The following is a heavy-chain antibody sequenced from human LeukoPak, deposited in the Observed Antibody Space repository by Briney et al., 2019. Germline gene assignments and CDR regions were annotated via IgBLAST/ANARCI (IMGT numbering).Heavy chain of an antibody. D-gene: IGHD4-17*01. CDR2: ISSSSSTI. CDR1: GFTFSSYS. J-gene: IGHJ4*02. CDR3: ASTTVTTYSYFDY. Sequence: GGSLRLSCAASGFTFSSYSMNWVRQAPGKGLEWVSYISSSSSTIYYADSVKGRFTISRDNAKNSLYLQMNSLRAEDTAVYYCASTTVTTYSYFDYWGQGTLVTVSS. V-gene: IGHV3-48*04.